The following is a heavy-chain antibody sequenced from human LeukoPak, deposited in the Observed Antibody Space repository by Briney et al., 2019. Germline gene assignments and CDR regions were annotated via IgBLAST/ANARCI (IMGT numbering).Heavy chain of an antibody. J-gene: IGHJ4*02. Sequence: GGPLRLSCAASGFTFSSYAMLWVRQAPGKGLEWGAVISYDGSNKYYADSVKGRFTISRDNSKTTLYLQMNSLRAEDTAVYYCARADYYDSSGYYYYWGQGTLVTVSS. D-gene: IGHD3-22*01. V-gene: IGHV3-30-3*01. CDR3: ARADYYDSSGYYYY. CDR2: ISYDGSNK. CDR1: GFTFSSYA.